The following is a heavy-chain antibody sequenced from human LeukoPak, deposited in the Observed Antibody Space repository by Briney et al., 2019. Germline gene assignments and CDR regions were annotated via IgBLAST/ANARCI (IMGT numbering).Heavy chain of an antibody. CDR3: ASILDYDSSGYYYWGTPDDAFDI. D-gene: IGHD3-22*01. V-gene: IGHV3-48*01. J-gene: IGHJ3*02. CDR1: GFTFSSYE. Sequence: GGSLRLSCAASGFTFSSYEMNWVRQAPGKGLEWVSYISSSSSTIYYADSVKGRFTISRDNAKNSLYLQMNSLRAEDTAVYYCASILDYDSSGYYYWGTPDDAFDIWGQGTMVTVSS. CDR2: ISSSSSTI.